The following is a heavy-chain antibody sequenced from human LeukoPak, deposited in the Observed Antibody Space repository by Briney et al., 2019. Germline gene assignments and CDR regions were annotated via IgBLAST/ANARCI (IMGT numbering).Heavy chain of an antibody. CDR2: INPNSGGT. V-gene: IGHV1-2*02. D-gene: IGHD3-22*01. CDR3: ARDSSGYYFQQ. Sequence: ASVKVSCKASGYIFTGYYMHWVQQAPGQGLEWMGWINPNSGGTNYAQNFQGRVTMTRDTSISTAYMELSSLRSDDTAVYYCARDSSGYYFQQWGQGTLVTVSS. CDR1: GYIFTGYY. J-gene: IGHJ1*01.